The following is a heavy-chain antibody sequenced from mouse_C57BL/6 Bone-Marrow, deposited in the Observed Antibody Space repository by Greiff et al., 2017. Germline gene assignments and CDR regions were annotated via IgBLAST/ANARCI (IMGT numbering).Heavy chain of an antibody. Sequence: VQRVESGGDLVKPGGSLKLSCAASGFTFSSYGMSWVRQTPDKRLEWVATISSGGSYTYYPDSVKGRFTISRDNAKNTLYLQMSSLKSEDTAMYYCARGIYDGYYFDYWGQGTTLTVSS. CDR3: ARGIYDGYYFDY. V-gene: IGHV5-6*01. CDR1: GFTFSSYG. CDR2: ISSGGSYT. D-gene: IGHD2-3*01. J-gene: IGHJ2*01.